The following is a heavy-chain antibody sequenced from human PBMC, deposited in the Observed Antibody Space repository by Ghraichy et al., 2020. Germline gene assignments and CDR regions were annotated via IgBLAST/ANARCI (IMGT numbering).Heavy chain of an antibody. D-gene: IGHD1-26*01. V-gene: IGHV3-23*01. CDR1: GFTFSSYA. CDR3: ARRIVGEMGAFDI. Sequence: LSLTCAASGFTFSSYAMRWVRQAPGKGLEWDSGLSGSGGTAYSADSEKGRFTISTDNSKNTLYLQMNSLRVEDTAVYYCARRIVGEMGAFDIWGQGTLVTAST. CDR2: LSGSGGTA. J-gene: IGHJ3*02.